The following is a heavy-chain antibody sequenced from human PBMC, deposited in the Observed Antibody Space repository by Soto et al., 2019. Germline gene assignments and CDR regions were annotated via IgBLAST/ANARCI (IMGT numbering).Heavy chain of an antibody. V-gene: IGHV3-74*01. CDR2: INSDVSST. CDR3: AIRDCSGTSCYYY. Sequence: GGPRRLSCGAAKFTICGYWTHCVRKAPGNGLVWVSRINSDVSSTNYADSVKGRFTILRDSAKNTLFLQMNSLRADDTAVYYCAIRDCSGTSCYYYWGQGTLVTVSS. J-gene: IGHJ4*01. CDR1: KFTICGYW. D-gene: IGHD2-2*01.